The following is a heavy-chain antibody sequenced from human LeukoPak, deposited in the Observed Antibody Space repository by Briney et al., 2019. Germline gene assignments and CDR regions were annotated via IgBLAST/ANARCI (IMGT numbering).Heavy chain of an antibody. D-gene: IGHD7-27*01. CDR2: INLGGSAK. Sequence: GGSLRLSCSAYGFAFSDYWMNWVRQAPGKGPEWVANINLGGSAKLYVDSVRGRCTISRDNAKNSLYLQLNSLRVEDTAVYYCAAWGLNNYWGQGTLVTVSS. V-gene: IGHV3-7*01. CDR3: AAWGLNNY. CDR1: GFAFSDYW. J-gene: IGHJ4*02.